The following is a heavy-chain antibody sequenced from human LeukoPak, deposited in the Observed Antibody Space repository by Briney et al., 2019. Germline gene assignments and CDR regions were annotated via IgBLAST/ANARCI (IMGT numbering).Heavy chain of an antibody. CDR2: IKHDGSEK. CDR3: ARAYDSGSYYDGTDY. CDR1: GFTFSHYW. Sequence: GGSLRLSCAASGFTFSHYWMSWVRQAPGKGLEWVANIKHDGSEKYYVGSVKGRFTISRDNAENSLYLQMNSLEAEDTAVYFCARAYDSGSYYDGTDYWGHGTLVTVSS. D-gene: IGHD3-22*01. V-gene: IGHV3-7*03. J-gene: IGHJ4*01.